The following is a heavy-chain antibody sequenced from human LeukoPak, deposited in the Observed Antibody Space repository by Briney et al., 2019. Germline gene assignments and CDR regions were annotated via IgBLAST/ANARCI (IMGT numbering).Heavy chain of an antibody. CDR1: GGSISSYY. J-gene: IGHJ4*02. CDR2: IYYSGNT. CDR3: ARISWNYFDY. V-gene: IGHV4-59*08. Sequence: ASETLSLTCTVSGGSISSYYWSWVRHPPGKGLECIGYIYYSGNTNYNPSLKSRLTMSADRSRNQFPLNLNSVTAADTAVYYCARISWNYFDYWGQGILVTVSS. D-gene: IGHD6-13*01.